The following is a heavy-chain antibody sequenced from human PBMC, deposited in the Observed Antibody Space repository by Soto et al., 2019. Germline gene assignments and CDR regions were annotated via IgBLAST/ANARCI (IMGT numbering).Heavy chain of an antibody. J-gene: IGHJ4*02. V-gene: IGHV1-24*01. CDR2: FDPEDGET. D-gene: IGHD3-3*01. CDR3: ATDLTNLEWLPPRNY. Sequence: ASVKVYCKVSGYTLTELSMHWVRQAPGKGLEWMGGFDPEDGETIYAQKFQGRVTMTEDTSTDTAYMELSSLRSEDTAVYYCATDLTNLEWLPPRNYWGQGTLVTVSS. CDR1: GYTLTELS.